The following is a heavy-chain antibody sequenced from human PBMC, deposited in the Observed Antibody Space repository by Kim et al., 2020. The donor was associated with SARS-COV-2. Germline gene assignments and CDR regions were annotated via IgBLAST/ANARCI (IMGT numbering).Heavy chain of an antibody. CDR1: GYTFTNYA. V-gene: IGHV1-3*01. CDR2: INAGNGNT. CDR3: SRSYGDPGYYYYGMDV. J-gene: IGHJ6*02. Sequence: ASVKVSCKASGYTFTNYAMHWVRQAPGQRLEWMGWINAGNGNTKYSQKFEGRVTITRDTSARTAYMELSSLRSEDTAVYYCSRSYGDPGYYYYGMDVWGQGTTVTVCS. D-gene: IGHD4-17*01.